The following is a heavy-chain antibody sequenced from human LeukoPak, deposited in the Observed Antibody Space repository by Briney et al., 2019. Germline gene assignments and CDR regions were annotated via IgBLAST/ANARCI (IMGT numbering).Heavy chain of an antibody. Sequence: SETLSLTCTVSGGSISSYYWSWIRQPPGKGLEWIGYIYYSGNTNYNPSLKSRVTISVDTSKNQFSLKLTSVTAADTAVYYCARASRGVAYYSGSGPIDYWGQGTLVTVSS. CDR3: ARASRGVAYYSGSGPIDY. J-gene: IGHJ4*02. D-gene: IGHD3-10*01. CDR1: GGSISSYY. V-gene: IGHV4-59*01. CDR2: IYYSGNT.